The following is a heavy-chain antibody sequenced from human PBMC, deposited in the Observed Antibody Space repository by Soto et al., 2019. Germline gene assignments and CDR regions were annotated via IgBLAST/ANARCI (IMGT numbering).Heavy chain of an antibody. CDR3: ARGFYYYGSGFSYYFDH. CDR1: GFSFTPYG. Sequence: PVGSLRLSCGASGFSFTPYGMNWVRQAPGKGLEWVSYISTGSGTIYYADSVKGRFTISRDNHKNSLYLQMNSLRDEDTAVYYCARGFYYYGSGFSYYFDHWGHGTLVTVSP. J-gene: IGHJ4*01. V-gene: IGHV3-48*02. CDR2: ISTGSGTI. D-gene: IGHD3-22*01.